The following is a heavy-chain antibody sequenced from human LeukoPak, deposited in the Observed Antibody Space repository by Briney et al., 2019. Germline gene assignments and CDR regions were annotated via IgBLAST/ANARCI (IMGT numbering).Heavy chain of an antibody. D-gene: IGHD1-26*01. V-gene: IGHV3-74*03. CDR2: IDSDGSST. J-gene: IGHJ4*02. Sequence: QPGGSLRLSCAASGFTFSSYWMYWVRQAPGKGLVWVSRIDSDGSSTTYADSVKGRFTISRDNVKNTLYLQMNSLRAEDTAVYYCASIVGASGGWGQGTLVTVSS. CDR1: GFTFSSYW. CDR3: ASIVGASGG.